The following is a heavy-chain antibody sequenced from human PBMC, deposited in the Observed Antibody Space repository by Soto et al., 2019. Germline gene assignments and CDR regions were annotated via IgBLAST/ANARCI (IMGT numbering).Heavy chain of an antibody. CDR3: ARGFSYGKYDS. CDR1: GGSSSGYG. Sequence: FETLSLSWSVSGGSSSGYGCTWMRQPPGKGLEWIGYIYYTGSTNYDASLKSRVTMSMDTSKTQFSLRLTSVTAADTAVYYCARGFSYGKYDSWGQGTLVTVSS. D-gene: IGHD5-18*01. CDR2: IYYTGST. V-gene: IGHV4-59*01. J-gene: IGHJ5*01.